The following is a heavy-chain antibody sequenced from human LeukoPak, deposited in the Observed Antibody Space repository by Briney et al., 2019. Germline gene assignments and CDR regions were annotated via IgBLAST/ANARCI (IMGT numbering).Heavy chain of an antibody. D-gene: IGHD5-24*01. CDR3: ARLLGMVTTYDI. Sequence: GGSLRLSCAASGFTFSSHWMSWVRQAPGKGLQWVASIRQDANEIHYVDSVRGRFTIPRDNAENSLYLQMNSLRAEDTAVYYCARLLGMVTTYDIWGHGTMVTVSS. V-gene: IGHV3-7*02. CDR2: IRQDANEI. J-gene: IGHJ3*02. CDR1: GFTFSSHW.